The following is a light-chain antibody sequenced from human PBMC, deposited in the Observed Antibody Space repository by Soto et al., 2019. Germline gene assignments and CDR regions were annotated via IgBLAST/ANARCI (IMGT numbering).Light chain of an antibody. V-gene: IGKV3-20*01. Sequence: EIVLTQSPGTLALSPGEGATLSCRASQSVSKYLAWYQQKPGQAPRLLIYGASSRATGIPDSFSGSGSGTDFTLTISTLEPEDFAVYYCQLYGGSPQTFGQGTKVEIK. CDR3: QLYGGSPQT. CDR1: QSVSKY. J-gene: IGKJ1*01. CDR2: GAS.